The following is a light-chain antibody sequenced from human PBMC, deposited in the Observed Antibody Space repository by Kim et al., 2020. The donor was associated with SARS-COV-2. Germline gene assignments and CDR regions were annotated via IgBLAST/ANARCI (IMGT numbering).Light chain of an antibody. CDR3: QQYGSSWWT. Sequence: EIVLTQSPGTLSLSPGERATLSCRASQSVSSSYLAWYQQKPGQAPRLLIYGASSRATGIPDRFSGSGSGTDFTLTISRLEPEDFAVYYCQQYGSSWWTFSQGTKVDIK. CDR2: GAS. CDR1: QSVSSSY. J-gene: IGKJ1*01. V-gene: IGKV3-20*01.